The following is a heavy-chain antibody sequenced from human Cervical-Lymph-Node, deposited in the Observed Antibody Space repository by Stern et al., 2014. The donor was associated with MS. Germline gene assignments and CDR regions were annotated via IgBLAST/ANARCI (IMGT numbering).Heavy chain of an antibody. CDR1: GYSFTAYY. CDR2: IDPNSGGT. CDR3: ARERHSMDV. J-gene: IGHJ6*02. Sequence: VQLVQSGAEVKKPGASVKVSCKASGYSFTAYYMPWVRQAPGQGLEWMGWIDPNSGGTKSAQNFQGRVTMTRDTSISTFYMELSGLTSDDTAVFYCARERHSMDVWGQGTTVTVSS. V-gene: IGHV1-2*02.